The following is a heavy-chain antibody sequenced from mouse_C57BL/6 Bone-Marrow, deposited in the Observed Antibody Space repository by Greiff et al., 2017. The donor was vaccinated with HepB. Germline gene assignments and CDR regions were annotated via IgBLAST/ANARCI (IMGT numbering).Heavy chain of an antibody. CDR1: GYTFTDYN. CDR2: INPNNGGT. D-gene: IGHD2-4*01. Sequence: EVQLQQSGPELVKPGASVKMSCKASGYTFTDYNMHWVKQSHGKSLEWIGYINPNNGGTSYNQKFKGKATLTVDKPSSTAYMQLSSLTSEDSAVYYCARRGDYTWFAYWGQGTLVTVSA. CDR3: ARRGDYTWFAY. J-gene: IGHJ3*01. V-gene: IGHV1-22*01.